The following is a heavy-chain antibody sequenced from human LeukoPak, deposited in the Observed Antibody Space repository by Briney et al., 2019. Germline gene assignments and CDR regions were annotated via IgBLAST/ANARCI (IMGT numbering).Heavy chain of an antibody. CDR3: ARGVAAAGTIYEGYFDY. J-gene: IGHJ4*02. D-gene: IGHD6-13*01. Sequence: ASVKISCKVSGYTFTDYYMHWVQQAPGKGLEWMGLVDPEDGETIYAQKFQGRVTITTDESTSTAYMELSSLRSEDTAVYYCARGVAAAGTIYEGYFDYWGQGTLVTVSS. CDR2: VDPEDGET. V-gene: IGHV1-69-2*01. CDR1: GYTFTDYY.